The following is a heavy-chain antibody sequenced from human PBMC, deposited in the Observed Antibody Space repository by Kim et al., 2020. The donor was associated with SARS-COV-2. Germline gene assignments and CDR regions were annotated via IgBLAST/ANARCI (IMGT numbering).Heavy chain of an antibody. D-gene: IGHD6-19*01. CDR1: GFTFSTYA. CDR2: ISDSGGST. J-gene: IGHJ6*02. V-gene: IGHV3-23*01. Sequence: GGSLRLSCADSGFTFSTYAMSWVRQAPGKGLEWVSGISDSGGSTLYADSVKGRFTISRDNSKNTLYLQMNSLRAEDTAVYYCAQSGGSYYYYGMDVWGQGTTVTVSS. CDR3: AQSGGSYYYYGMDV.